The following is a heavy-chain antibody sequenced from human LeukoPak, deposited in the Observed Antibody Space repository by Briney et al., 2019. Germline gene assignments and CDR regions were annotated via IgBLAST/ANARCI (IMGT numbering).Heavy chain of an antibody. CDR1: GYTFTGYY. D-gene: IGHD3-9*01. Sequence: GASVKVSCKASGYTFTGYYMHWVRQAPGQGLEWMGWINPNSGGTNYAQKLQGRVTMTTDTSTSTAYMELRSLRPDDTAVYYCARGAYYDILTGYYPNFGYWGQGTLVTVSS. J-gene: IGHJ4*02. CDR2: INPNSGGT. V-gene: IGHV1-2*02. CDR3: ARGAYYDILTGYYPNFGY.